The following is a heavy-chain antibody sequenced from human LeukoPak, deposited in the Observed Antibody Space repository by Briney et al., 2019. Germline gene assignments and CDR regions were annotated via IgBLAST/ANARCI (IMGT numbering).Heavy chain of an antibody. V-gene: IGHV3-23*01. CDR3: AKDQGYYYGSGSTNWFDP. D-gene: IGHD3-10*01. CDR2: ISVNVSST. J-gene: IGHJ5*02. CDR1: GFTFSNYG. Sequence: GGSLRLSCAASGFTFSNYGMTWVRQAPGKGLEWVSTISVNVSSTYYAGSVKGRFTISRDSSKNTLFLQMNSLRAEDTAVYYCAKDQGYYYGSGSTNWFDPWGQGTLVTVSS.